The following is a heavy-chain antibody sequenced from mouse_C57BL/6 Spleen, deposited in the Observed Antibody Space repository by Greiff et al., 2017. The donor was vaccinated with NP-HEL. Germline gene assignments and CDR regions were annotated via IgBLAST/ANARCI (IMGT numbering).Heavy chain of an antibody. CDR3: ARGDYGSSYWYFDV. CDR1: GYAFSSYW. J-gene: IGHJ1*03. D-gene: IGHD1-1*01. Sequence: QVQLQQSGAELVKPGASVKISCKASGYAFSSYWMNWVKQRPGKGLEWIGQIYPGDGDTNYNGQFKGKATLTADKSSSTAYMQLSSLTSEDSAVYFCARGDYGSSYWYFDVWGTGTTVTVSS. CDR2: IYPGDGDT. V-gene: IGHV1-80*01.